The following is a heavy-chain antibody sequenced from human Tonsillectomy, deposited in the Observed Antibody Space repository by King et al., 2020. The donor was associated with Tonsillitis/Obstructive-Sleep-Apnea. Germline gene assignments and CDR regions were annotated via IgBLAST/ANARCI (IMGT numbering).Heavy chain of an antibody. CDR1: GFTFSNAW. CDR3: TTDYGDYPIDAFDI. V-gene: IGHV3-15*01. CDR2: IKSKTDGGPT. D-gene: IGHD4-17*01. J-gene: IGHJ3*02. Sequence: VQLVESGGGLVKPGGSLRLSCAASGFTFSNAWRSWVRQSPGKGLEWVGRIKSKTDGGPTNYAAPVKGRFTISRDDSKNTLYLQMNSLKTEDTAVYYCTTDYGDYPIDAFDIWGQGTMVTVSS.